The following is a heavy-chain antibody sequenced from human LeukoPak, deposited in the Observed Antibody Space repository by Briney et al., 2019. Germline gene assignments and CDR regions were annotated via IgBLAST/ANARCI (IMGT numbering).Heavy chain of an antibody. V-gene: IGHV3-21*01. J-gene: IGHJ5*02. CDR1: GFNVSSNY. D-gene: IGHD4-17*01. CDR2: ISSSSSYI. CDR3: ARDDRYGDYEGNWFDP. Sequence: PGGSLRLSCTASGFNVSSNYMSWVRQAPGKGLEWVSSISSSSSYIYYADSVKGRFTISRDNAKNSLYLQMNSLRAEDTAVYYCARDDRYGDYEGNWFDPWGQGTLVTVSS.